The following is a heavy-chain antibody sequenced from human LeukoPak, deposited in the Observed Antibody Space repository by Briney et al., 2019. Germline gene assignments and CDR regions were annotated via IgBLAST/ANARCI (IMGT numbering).Heavy chain of an antibody. CDR3: ARHGDDDYYFDY. CDR1: GFTFSSYS. J-gene: IGHJ4*02. Sequence: GGSLRLSCAVSGFTFSSYSMNWVRQAPGKGLEWVSSINTSSDYIYYAESVKGRFTISRDNAKNSLYLQMNSLRAEDTALYYCARHGDDDYYFDYWGQGTLVTVSS. V-gene: IGHV3-21*01. D-gene: IGHD2-21*02. CDR2: INTSSDYI.